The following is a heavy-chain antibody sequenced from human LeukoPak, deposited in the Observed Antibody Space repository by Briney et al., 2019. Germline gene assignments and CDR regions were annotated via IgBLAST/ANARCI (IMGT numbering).Heavy chain of an antibody. D-gene: IGHD3-22*01. CDR2: IYYSGST. CDR3: ARSTPSLIVVANDAFDV. J-gene: IGHJ3*01. CDR1: GGFISSYY. Sequence: SETLSLTCTVPGGFISSYYWSWIRQPPGEGLEWIGYIYYSGSTNYNPSLKSRVTISVDTSKNQFSLKLSSVTAADTAVYYCARSTPSLIVVANDAFDVWDQGTMVTVS. V-gene: IGHV4-59*01.